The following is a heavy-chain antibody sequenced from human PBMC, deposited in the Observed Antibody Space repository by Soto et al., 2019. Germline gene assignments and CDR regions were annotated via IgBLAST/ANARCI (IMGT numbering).Heavy chain of an antibody. CDR2: ISYDGTNK. CDR3: ARGTPYTTGWYYFDS. J-gene: IGHJ4*02. CDR1: GFTFTTYG. D-gene: IGHD6-19*01. Sequence: GSLRLSCAASGFTFTTYGMHWVRQAPGKGLEWVAVISYDGTNKFYEDSVDGRFTISRDNSKNTLFLQMNSLRPEDTAVYYCARGTPYTTGWYYFDSWGQGTLVTVSS. V-gene: IGHV3-30*03.